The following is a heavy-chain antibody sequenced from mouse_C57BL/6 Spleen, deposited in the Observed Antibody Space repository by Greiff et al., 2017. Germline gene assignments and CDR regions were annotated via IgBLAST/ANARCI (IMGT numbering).Heavy chain of an antibody. V-gene: IGHV1-5*01. CDR2: IYPGNSDT. D-gene: IGHD1-1*01. Sequence: VQLQQSGTVLARPGASVKMSCKTSGYTFTSYWMHWVKQRPGQGLEWIGAIYPGNSDTSYNQKFKGKAKLTAVTSASTAYMELSILTNEDSAVYYCTRFTTVVGFDYWGQGTTLTVSS. CDR1: GYTFTSYW. CDR3: TRFTTVVGFDY. J-gene: IGHJ2*01.